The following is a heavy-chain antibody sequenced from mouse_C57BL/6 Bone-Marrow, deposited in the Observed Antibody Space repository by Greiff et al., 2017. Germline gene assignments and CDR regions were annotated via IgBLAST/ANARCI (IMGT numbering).Heavy chain of an antibody. CDR2: IRSKSSNYAT. V-gene: IGHV10-3*01. D-gene: IGHD3-3*01. Sequence: EAGGGLVQPKGSLKLSCAASGFTFNTYAMHWVRQAPGKGLEWVARIRSKSSNYATYYADSVKDRFSISRDDSQSMLYLQMNNLKTEYTAMYYCVRGDLLYYVMDYWGQGTSVTVSS. J-gene: IGHJ4*01. CDR3: VRGDLLYYVMDY. CDR1: GFTFNTYA.